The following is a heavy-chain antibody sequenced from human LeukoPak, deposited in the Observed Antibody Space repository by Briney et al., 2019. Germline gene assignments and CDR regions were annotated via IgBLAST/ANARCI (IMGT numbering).Heavy chain of an antibody. Sequence: KPSETLSLTCTVSGGSISSYYWSWIRQPPGKGLEWIGYIYYSGSTNYNPSLKSRVTISVDTSKNQFSLKLSSVTAADTAVYYCARDPNYYDSSGPYFDYWGQGTLVTVSS. CDR3: ARDPNYYDSSGPYFDY. D-gene: IGHD3-22*01. CDR1: GGSISSYY. J-gene: IGHJ4*02. CDR2: IYYSGST. V-gene: IGHV4-59*12.